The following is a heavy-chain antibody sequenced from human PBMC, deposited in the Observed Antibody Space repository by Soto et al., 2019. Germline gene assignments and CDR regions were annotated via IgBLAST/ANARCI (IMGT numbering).Heavy chain of an antibody. D-gene: IGHD3-3*01. CDR1: GATFGNTA. CDR3: ARDGDPAYSFWSGPLGGGRFDP. CDR2: IVPLFGTA. Sequence: QVQLVQSGAEVKEPGSSVNVSCKTSGATFGNTAVTWVRQAPGQGLEWIGGIVPLFGTANYAQKFRGRVTITADESTSTAYMELSSLRTDDTAVYYCARDGDPAYSFWSGPLGGGRFDPWGQGTLVTVSS. V-gene: IGHV1-69*12. J-gene: IGHJ5*02.